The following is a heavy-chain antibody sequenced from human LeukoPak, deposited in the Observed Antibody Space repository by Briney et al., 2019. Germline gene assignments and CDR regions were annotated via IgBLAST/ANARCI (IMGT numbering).Heavy chain of an antibody. Sequence: GGSLRLSCEASGFTFSAYAMTWVRQAPGKGLEWVAVISYEGRNKYCADSLKGRLTISRDNSKNTVYLEMNSLRDGDTAVYYCAKDKRGSSGWYDHWGQGTLVIVSS. J-gene: IGHJ5*02. CDR3: AKDKRGSSGWYDH. CDR2: ISYEGRNK. D-gene: IGHD6-25*01. CDR1: GFTFSAYA. V-gene: IGHV3-30*18.